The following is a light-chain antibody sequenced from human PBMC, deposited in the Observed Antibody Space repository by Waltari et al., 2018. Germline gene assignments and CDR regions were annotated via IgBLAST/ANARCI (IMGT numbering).Light chain of an antibody. CDR2: EVT. CDR3: AAYASANTLL. CDR1: SGDIGNYRY. Sequence: QSALTQPASVSGSPGQSITISCTGTSGDIGNYRYVSWYQQHSGRAPKLILYEVTNRPSGVSDRFSGSKSGNTASLTISGLQTEDEADYYCAAYASANTLLVGGGTQLTVL. J-gene: IGLJ2*01. V-gene: IGLV2-14*01.